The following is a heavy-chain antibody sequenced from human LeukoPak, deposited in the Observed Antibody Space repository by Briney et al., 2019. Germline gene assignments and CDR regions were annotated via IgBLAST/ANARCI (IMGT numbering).Heavy chain of an antibody. CDR3: AKVVPNLASSMVRGVIRGYYFDY. CDR2: ISGSGGST. J-gene: IGHJ4*02. Sequence: PGGSLRLSCAASGFTFSSYAMSWVRQALGKGLEWVSAISGSGGSTYYADSVKGRFTISRDNSKNTLYLQMNSLRAEDTAVYYCAKVVPNLASSMVRGVIRGYYFDYWGQGTLVTVSS. D-gene: IGHD3-10*01. V-gene: IGHV3-23*01. CDR1: GFTFSSYA.